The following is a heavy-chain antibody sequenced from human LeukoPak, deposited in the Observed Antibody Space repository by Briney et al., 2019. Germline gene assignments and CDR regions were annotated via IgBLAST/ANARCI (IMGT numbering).Heavy chain of an antibody. D-gene: IGHD4-17*01. CDR2: IFPGDPET. CDR3: ARHWGHYGDYGGFDS. J-gene: IGHJ4*02. CDR1: GYSFINYW. Sequence: GESLKISCKTSGYSFINYWVGWVRQMPGKGLEWMGIIFPGDPETRYSPSFQGQVTISADNSISTAYLQWNSLKASDTAMYNCARHWGHYGDYGGFDSWGQGTLVTVSS. V-gene: IGHV5-51*01.